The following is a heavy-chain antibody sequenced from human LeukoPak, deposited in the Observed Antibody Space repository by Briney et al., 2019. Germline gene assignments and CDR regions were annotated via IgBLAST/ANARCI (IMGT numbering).Heavy chain of an antibody. CDR1: GLTFSRDW. V-gene: IGHV3-7*01. J-gene: IGHJ4*02. D-gene: IGHD3-16*01. CDR3: ARGRNEGGLAY. CDR2: IRQDGGET. Sequence: PGGSLRLSCEASGLTFSRDWMGWVRQAPGKGLEWVANIRQDGGETYYGDSVKGRFIISRDNAKNSLFLQMNRLRAEDTAVYYCARGRNEGGLAYWGQGALVTVSS.